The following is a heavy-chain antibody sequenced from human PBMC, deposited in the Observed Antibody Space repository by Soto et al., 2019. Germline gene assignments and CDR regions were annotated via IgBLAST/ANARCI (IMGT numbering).Heavy chain of an antibody. V-gene: IGHV1-2*02. D-gene: IGHD6-19*01. CDR1: GYSFIDYY. CDR3: ARWRDAVGTHDS. J-gene: IGHJ4*02. Sequence: ASVKVSCKTSGYSFIDYYIHWVRQAPGQGLEWVGWISPNSGASKYADNFQGRVTMTRDRSTSTVYMELTGLISDDTAVYYCARWRDAVGTHDSWGQGTLVTVSS. CDR2: ISPNSGAS.